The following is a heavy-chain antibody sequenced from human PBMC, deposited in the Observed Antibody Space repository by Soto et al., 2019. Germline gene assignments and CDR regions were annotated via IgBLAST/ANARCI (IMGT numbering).Heavy chain of an antibody. Sequence: SETLSLTCAVYGGSFSGYYWSWIRQPPGKGLEWIGEINHSGSTNYNPSLKSRVTISVDTSKNQFSLKLSSVTAADTAVYYCARARYSSPRYYYYMDVWGKGTTVTVSS. CDR3: ARARYSSPRYYYYMDV. CDR1: GGSFSGYY. V-gene: IGHV4-34*01. D-gene: IGHD6-13*01. CDR2: INHSGST. J-gene: IGHJ6*03.